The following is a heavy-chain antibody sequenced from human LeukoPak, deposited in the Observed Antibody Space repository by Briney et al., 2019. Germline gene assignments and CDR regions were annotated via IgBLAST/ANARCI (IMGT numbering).Heavy chain of an antibody. D-gene: IGHD3-3*01. CDR2: ISGSGGST. CDR1: GFTFSSYA. J-gene: IGHJ6*02. CDR3: AKSVAIYFYYGLDV. V-gene: IGHV3-23*01. Sequence: GGSLRLSCAASGFTFSSYAMSRVRQTPGKGLEWVSAISGSGGSTYYADSVKGRFTISRDNSKNTLFLQMNSLRAEDTAAYYCAKSVAIYFYYGLDVWGQGTTVTVSS.